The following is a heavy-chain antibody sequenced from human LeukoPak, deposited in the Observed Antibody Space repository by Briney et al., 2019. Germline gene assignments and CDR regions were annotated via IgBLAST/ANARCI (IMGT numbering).Heavy chain of an antibody. CDR3: AKGSRNSFDSSGYYY. Sequence: GGSLRLSCAASGFTFSSDAMSWVRQAPGKGLEWVSAISGSGGSTYYADSVKGRFTISRDNSKNTLYLQMNSLRAEDTAVYYCAKGSRNSFDSSGYYYWGQGTLVTVSS. V-gene: IGHV3-23*01. CDR1: GFTFSSDA. J-gene: IGHJ4*02. CDR2: ISGSGGST. D-gene: IGHD3-22*01.